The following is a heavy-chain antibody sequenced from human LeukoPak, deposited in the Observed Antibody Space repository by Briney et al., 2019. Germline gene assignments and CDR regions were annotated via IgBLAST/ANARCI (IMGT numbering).Heavy chain of an antibody. Sequence: GGSLRLSCAASGFSFSSYSLNWVRQAPGKGLEWVSYVSGSGSIIYYADSVKGRFTISRDNAKNSLYLQMNSLRDEDTAAYYCARDRNAFDYWGQGTLVTVSS. J-gene: IGHJ4*02. CDR3: ARDRNAFDY. CDR1: GFSFSSYS. CDR2: VSGSGSII. V-gene: IGHV3-48*02. D-gene: IGHD4-11*01.